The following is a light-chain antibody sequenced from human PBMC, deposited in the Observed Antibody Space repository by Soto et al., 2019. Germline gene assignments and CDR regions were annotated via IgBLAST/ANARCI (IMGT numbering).Light chain of an antibody. CDR2: EGI. J-gene: IGLJ3*02. Sequence: QSVLTQPASVSGSPGQSITISCTGTSSDVGSYDLVSWYQHQPGKAPKLVIYEGIKRPSGVSNRFSGSESANTASLTISGLQAEDEADYYCCAYVGSKTSWMFGGGTKVTVL. V-gene: IGLV2-23*01. CDR3: CAYVGSKTSWM. CDR1: SSDVGSYDL.